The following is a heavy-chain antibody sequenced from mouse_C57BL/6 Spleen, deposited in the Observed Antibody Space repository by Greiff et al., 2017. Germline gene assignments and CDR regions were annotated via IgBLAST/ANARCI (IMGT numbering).Heavy chain of an antibody. J-gene: IGHJ4*01. V-gene: IGHV2-2*01. CDR1: GFSLTSYG. CDR2: IWSGGST. Sequence: VQVVESGPGLVQPSQSLSITCTVSGFSLTSYGVHWVRQSPGKGLEWLGVIWSGGSTDYNAAFISRLSISKDNSKSQVFFKMNSLQADDTAIYYCASPVGPHYAMDYWGQGTSVTVSS. CDR3: ASPVGPHYAMDY.